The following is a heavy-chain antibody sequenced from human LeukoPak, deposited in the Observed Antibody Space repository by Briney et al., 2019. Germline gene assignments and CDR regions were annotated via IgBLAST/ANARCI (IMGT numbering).Heavy chain of an antibody. J-gene: IGHJ5*02. CDR1: GFTFSSYS. CDR2: ISWDGGST. CDR3: AKEGGHNWFDP. Sequence: GGSLRLSCAASGFTFSSYSMNWVRQAPGKGLEWVSLISWDGGSTYYADSVKGRFTISRDNSKNSLYLQMNSLRTEDTALHYCAKEGGHNWFDPWGQGTLVTVSS. D-gene: IGHD2-15*01. V-gene: IGHV3-43*01.